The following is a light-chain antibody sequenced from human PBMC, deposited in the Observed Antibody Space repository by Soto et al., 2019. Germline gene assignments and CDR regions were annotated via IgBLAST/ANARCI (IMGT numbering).Light chain of an antibody. Sequence: QPVVTQPPSVSGAPGQRVTISCSGSSSNIGAGYDVHWYQQLPGTAPKLLIYGNSNRPSGVPDRFSGSKSGTSASLAITGLQAEDESHYYCQSYDSSLSGAVFGGGTQLTVL. CDR3: QSYDSSLSGAV. CDR1: SSNIGAGYD. V-gene: IGLV1-40*01. J-gene: IGLJ7*01. CDR2: GNS.